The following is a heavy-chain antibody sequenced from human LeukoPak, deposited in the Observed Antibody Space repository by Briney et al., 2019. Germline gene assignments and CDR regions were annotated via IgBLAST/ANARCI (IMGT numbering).Heavy chain of an antibody. J-gene: IGHJ4*02. V-gene: IGHV3-48*01. CDR2: ISSSGSTI. CDR3: AKDSGLTKIITMVRRVGFDY. Sequence: GGSLRLSCAASGFTFSSYSMHWVRQAPGKGLEWVSYISSSGSTIYYADSVKGRFTISRDNSKNTLDLQMNSLRAEDTAVNYCAKDSGLTKIITMVRRVGFDYGGQGTLLTVSS. CDR1: GFTFSSYS. D-gene: IGHD3-10*01.